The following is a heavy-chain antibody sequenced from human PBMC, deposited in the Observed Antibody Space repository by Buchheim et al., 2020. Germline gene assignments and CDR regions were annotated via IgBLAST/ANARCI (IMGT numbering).Heavy chain of an antibody. D-gene: IGHD2-15*01. CDR3: ARSELGGGSGFDS. J-gene: IGHJ4*02. V-gene: IGHV4-30-2*01. CDR1: GGSILSGGHS. Sequence: QVRLQESGSGLVKPSQTLSLTCTVSGGSILSGGHSWSWIRQPPGKGLEWIGYIYHTGTTSYNLSLKSRVTMSVDKSNNQFYLQLTSVTAADTAVYYCARSELGGGSGFDSWGQGTL. CDR2: IYHTGTT.